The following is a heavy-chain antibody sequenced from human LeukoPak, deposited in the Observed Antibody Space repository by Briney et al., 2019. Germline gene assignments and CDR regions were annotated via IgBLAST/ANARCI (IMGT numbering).Heavy chain of an antibody. CDR1: GYTFTSYY. CDR3: ARGLTRGFYYYYMDV. CDR2: INPNSGGT. Sequence: ASVKVSCKASGYTFTSYYMHWVRQAPGQGLEWMGWINPNSGGTNYAQKFQGRVTITRNTSISTAYMELSSLRSEDTAVYYCARGLTRGFYYYYMDVWGKGTTVTVSS. V-gene: IGHV1-2*02. D-gene: IGHD1-14*01. J-gene: IGHJ6*03.